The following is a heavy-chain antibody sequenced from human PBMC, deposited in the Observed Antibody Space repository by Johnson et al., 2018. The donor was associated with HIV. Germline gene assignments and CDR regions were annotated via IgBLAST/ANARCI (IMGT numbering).Heavy chain of an antibody. CDR2: IRYDGSNK. CDR3: AKDGIDRERIRYFDWLLLNAFDI. CDR1: GFTFSSYG. V-gene: IGHV3-30*02. D-gene: IGHD3-9*01. Sequence: QMQLVESGGGVVQPGGYLRLSCAASGFTFSSYGMHWVRQAPGKGLEWVAFIRYDGSNKYYADSVKGRFTISRDNSKNTLYLQMNSLRAEDTAVYYCAKDGIDRERIRYFDWLLLNAFDIWGQGTMVTVSS. J-gene: IGHJ3*02.